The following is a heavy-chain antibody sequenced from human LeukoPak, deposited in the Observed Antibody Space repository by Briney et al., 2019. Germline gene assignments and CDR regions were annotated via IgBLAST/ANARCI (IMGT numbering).Heavy chain of an antibody. CDR1: GGSISSSSYY. CDR3: AREGSDYGDYGALDY. CDR2: IYYSGST. Sequence: SETLSLTCTVSGGSISSSSYYWGWIRQPPGKGLEWIGSIYYSGSTYYNPSLKSRVTISVDTSKNQFSLKLSSVTAADTAVYYCAREGSDYGDYGALDYWGQGTLVTVSS. D-gene: IGHD4-17*01. J-gene: IGHJ4*02. V-gene: IGHV4-39*07.